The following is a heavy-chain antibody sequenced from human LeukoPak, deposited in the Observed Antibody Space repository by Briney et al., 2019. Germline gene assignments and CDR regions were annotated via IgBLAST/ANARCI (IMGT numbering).Heavy chain of an antibody. CDR1: GDSISTYY. D-gene: IGHD3-10*01. CDR3: AKLVVREVISRFDP. V-gene: IGHV4-59*01. CDR2: IYYRVTS. Sequence: SETLSLTCTVSGDSISTYYWSWIRQPPGKVLEWVGYIYYRVTSDYNPSLKSRVTMSMDLSTRQISLKLSSVTAADTAVYYCAKLVVREVISRFDPWGQGTLVTVSS. J-gene: IGHJ5*02.